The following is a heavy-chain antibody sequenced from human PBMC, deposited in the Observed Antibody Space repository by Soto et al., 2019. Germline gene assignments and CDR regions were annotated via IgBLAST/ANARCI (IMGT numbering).Heavy chain of an antibody. CDR1: GFTFSSYA. CDR2: ISYDGSNK. Sequence: QVQLVESGGGVVQPGRSLRLSCAASGFTFSSYAMHWVRQAPGKGLEWVAVISYDGSNKYYADSVTGRFTISRDNSKNTQYLQMNSLRAEDTAVYYCARDPVDTANGGWGMDVWGQGTTVTVSS. D-gene: IGHD5-18*01. J-gene: IGHJ6*02. V-gene: IGHV3-30-3*01. CDR3: ARDPVDTANGGWGMDV.